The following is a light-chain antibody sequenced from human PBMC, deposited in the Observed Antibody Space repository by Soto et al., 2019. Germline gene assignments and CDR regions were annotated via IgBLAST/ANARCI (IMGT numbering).Light chain of an antibody. J-gene: IGKJ1*01. Sequence: EIRMTQSPATLSASVSDRVTITCRASQSISSWLAWYQQKPGKAPKLLIYKASSLESGVPSRFSGSGSGTEFTLTISSLQPDDFATYYCQQYNTYPRTFGQGTKV. CDR3: QQYNTYPRT. V-gene: IGKV1-5*03. CDR1: QSISSW. CDR2: KAS.